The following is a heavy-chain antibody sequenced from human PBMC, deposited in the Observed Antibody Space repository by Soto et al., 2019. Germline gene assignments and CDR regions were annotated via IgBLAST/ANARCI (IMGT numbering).Heavy chain of an antibody. CDR1: GGSFSGYY. J-gene: IGHJ6*02. CDR3: ARGSHLSSSWYNYYYYGMDV. D-gene: IGHD6-13*01. Sequence: PSXTLSLTCAVYGGSFSGYYWSWIRQPPVNGLEWIGEINHSGSTNYNPSLKSRVTISVDTSKNQFSLKLSSVTAADTAVYYCARGSHLSSSWYNYYYYGMDVWGQGTTVTVSS. CDR2: INHSGST. V-gene: IGHV4-34*01.